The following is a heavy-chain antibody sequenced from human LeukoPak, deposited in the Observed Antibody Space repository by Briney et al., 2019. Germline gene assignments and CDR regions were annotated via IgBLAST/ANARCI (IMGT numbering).Heavy chain of an antibody. CDR1: GYSISSGYY. Sequence: SETLSLTCTVSGYSISSGYYWGWIRQPPGKGLEWIGTIYHSGSTYYNASLRSRVTMSVDTSKNQFSLNLSSVTAADTAVYYCARVVPPWAVAGGNYFDYWGQGTLVTVSS. J-gene: IGHJ4*02. V-gene: IGHV4-38-2*02. D-gene: IGHD6-19*01. CDR3: ARVVPPWAVAGGNYFDY. CDR2: IYHSGST.